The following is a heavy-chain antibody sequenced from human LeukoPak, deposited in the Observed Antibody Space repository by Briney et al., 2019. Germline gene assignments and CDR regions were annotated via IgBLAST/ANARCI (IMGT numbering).Heavy chain of an antibody. CDR2: IYYSGST. CDR1: GGSISSSSYY. Sequence: SETLSLTCTVSGGSISSSSYYWGWIRQPPGKGLEWIGSIYYSGSTYYSPSLKSRVTISVDTSKNQFSLKLSSLTAADTAVYYCARDQYSSSSSIFDYWGQGTLVTVSS. J-gene: IGHJ4*02. V-gene: IGHV4-39*02. CDR3: ARDQYSSSSSIFDY. D-gene: IGHD6-6*01.